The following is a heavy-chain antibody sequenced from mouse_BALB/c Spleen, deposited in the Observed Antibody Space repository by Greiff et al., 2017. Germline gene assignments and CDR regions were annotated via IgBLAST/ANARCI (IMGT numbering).Heavy chain of an antibody. CDR1: GYAFTNYL. J-gene: IGHJ2*01. D-gene: IGHD3-3*01. CDR3: AREGLGGYFDY. Sequence: VQLQQSGAELVRPGTSVKVSCKASGYAFTNYLIEWVKQRPGQGLEWIGVINPGSGGTNYNEKFKGKATLTADKSSSTAYMQLSSLTSDDSAVYFCAREGLGGYFDYWGQGTTLTVSS. CDR2: INPGSGGT. V-gene: IGHV1-54*01.